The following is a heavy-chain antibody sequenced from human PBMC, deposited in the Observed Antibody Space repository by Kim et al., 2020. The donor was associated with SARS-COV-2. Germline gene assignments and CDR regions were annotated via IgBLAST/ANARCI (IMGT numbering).Heavy chain of an antibody. D-gene: IGHD5-18*01. V-gene: IGHV3-7*01. CDR3: ARGGGWIQLWSTPFDY. CDR1: GFTFSSYW. Sequence: GGSLRLSCAASGFTFSSYWMSWVRQAPGKGLEWVANIKQDGSEKYYVDSVKGRFTISRDNAKNSLYLQMNSLRAEDTAVYYCARGGGWIQLWSTPFDYWGQGTLVTVSS. J-gene: IGHJ4*02. CDR2: IKQDGSEK.